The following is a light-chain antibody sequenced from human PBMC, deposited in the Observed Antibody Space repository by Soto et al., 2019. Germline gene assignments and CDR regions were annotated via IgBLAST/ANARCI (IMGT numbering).Light chain of an antibody. CDR3: QQAYSFPIT. J-gene: IGKJ5*01. CDR2: AAS. CDR1: QSVSTR. Sequence: DIQMTQSPSTLSASVGDRVTIICRASQSVSTRLAWYQQKPGKAPKVLIYAASSLQSGVPSRFSGSGSGTDFTLTISSLQPEDSATYYCQQAYSFPITFGQGTRLEIK. V-gene: IGKV1-12*01.